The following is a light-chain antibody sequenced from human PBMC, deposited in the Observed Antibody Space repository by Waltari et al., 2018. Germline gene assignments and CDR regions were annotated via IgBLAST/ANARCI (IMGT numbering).Light chain of an antibody. CDR2: GAY. Sequence: ETVMTQSPATLSVSPGERATLSCRASQSVSSNLAWYQQKPGQAPRLLIYGAYTRATGIPARFRGSGYGTEFTLTISSLQSEDFAVYYCQQYNNWPRTFGQGTKVEIK. CDR1: QSVSSN. V-gene: IGKV3-15*01. CDR3: QQYNNWPRT. J-gene: IGKJ1*01.